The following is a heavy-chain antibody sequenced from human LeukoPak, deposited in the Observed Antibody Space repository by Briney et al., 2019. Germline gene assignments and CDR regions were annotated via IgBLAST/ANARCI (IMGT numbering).Heavy chain of an antibody. D-gene: IGHD1-7*01. V-gene: IGHV2-70*04. CDR2: IDWDDDK. CDR3: ARSSNWNFYLDS. Sequence: SGPALVKPTQTLTLTCTLSGFSLSTSGMRVSWIRQPPGKALEYLARIDWDDDKFYSTSLKTRLTISKDTSKNQVVLAMTNVDPVDTATYYCARSSNWNFYLDSWGRGTLVTVSS. J-gene: IGHJ4*02. CDR1: GFSLSTSGMR.